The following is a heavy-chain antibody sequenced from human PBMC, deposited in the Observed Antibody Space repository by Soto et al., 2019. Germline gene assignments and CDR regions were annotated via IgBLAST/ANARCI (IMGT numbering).Heavy chain of an antibody. D-gene: IGHD3-22*01. Sequence: PGGSLRLSCAASGFTFSSYAMHWVRQAPGKGLEWVAVISYDGSNKYYADSVKGRFTISRDNSKNTLYLQMNSLRAEDTAVYYCARDRMYYYDSSGYSVPFSDAFDIWGQGTMVTVSS. CDR2: ISYDGSNK. CDR1: GFTFSSYA. V-gene: IGHV3-30-3*01. J-gene: IGHJ3*02. CDR3: ARDRMYYYDSSGYSVPFSDAFDI.